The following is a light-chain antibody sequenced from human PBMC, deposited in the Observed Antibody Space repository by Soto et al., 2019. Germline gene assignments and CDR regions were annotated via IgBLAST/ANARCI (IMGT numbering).Light chain of an antibody. CDR3: QSYDSSLSGYV. J-gene: IGLJ1*01. V-gene: IGLV1-40*01. CDR2: GNS. CDR1: SSHIGAGYD. Sequence: QSVLTQPPSVSGAPGQRVTISCTGSSSHIGAGYDVHWYQQLPGTAPKLLIYGNSNRPSGVPDRFSDSKSGTSASLAITGLQAEDEADYYCQSYDSSLSGYVFGTGTKLTVL.